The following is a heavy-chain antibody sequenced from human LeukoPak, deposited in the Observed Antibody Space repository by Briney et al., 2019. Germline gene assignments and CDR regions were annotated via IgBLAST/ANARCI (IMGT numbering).Heavy chain of an antibody. D-gene: IGHD1-1*01. CDR3: AKVWKGNYYDY. CDR1: GFTFSSFA. CDR2: ISGSGGST. Sequence: PGGSLRLSCAASGFTFSSFAMTWVRQAPGRGLEWVSGISGSGGSTYYADSVKGRFIISRDNSESTLYLQMNRLRAEDTALYYCAKVWKGNYYDYWGQGTLVPVSS. J-gene: IGHJ4*02. V-gene: IGHV3-23*01.